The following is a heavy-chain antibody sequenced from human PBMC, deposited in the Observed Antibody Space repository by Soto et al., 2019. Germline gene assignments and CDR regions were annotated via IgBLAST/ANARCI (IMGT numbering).Heavy chain of an antibody. CDR3: AKEKLVGNYNWFEP. V-gene: IGHV3-23*01. CDR1: VFTFSNYA. CDR2: IGGSDGST. J-gene: IGHJ5*02. Sequence: VGSLRLSCASSVFTFSNYAMNCVRHAPGKWLEWVSGIGGSDGSTNYADSVKGRFTVSRDNSKNTLYLQLDSLRVEDTAVYYCAKEKLVGNYNWFEPLGQGTLVMVSS. D-gene: IGHD2-2*01.